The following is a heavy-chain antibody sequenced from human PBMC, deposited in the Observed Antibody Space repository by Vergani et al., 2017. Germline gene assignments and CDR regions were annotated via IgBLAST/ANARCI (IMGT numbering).Heavy chain of an antibody. V-gene: IGHV3-49*04. D-gene: IGHD3-10*01. Sequence: EVQLVESGGGLVQPGRSLRLSCTASGFTFGDYAMSWVRQAPGKGLEWVGFIRSKAYGGTTEYAASVKGRFTISRDDSKSIAYLQMNSLKTEDTAVYCCTVSITMGAFDIWGQGTMVTVSS. J-gene: IGHJ3*02. CDR1: GFTFGDYA. CDR3: TVSITMGAFDI. CDR2: IRSKAYGGTT.